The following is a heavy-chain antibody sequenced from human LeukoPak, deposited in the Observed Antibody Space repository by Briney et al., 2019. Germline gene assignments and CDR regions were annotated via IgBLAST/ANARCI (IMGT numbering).Heavy chain of an antibody. J-gene: IGHJ1*01. D-gene: IGHD6-13*01. Sequence: ASVKVSCKASGYIFINYYMHWVRQAPGQGLEWMGGIIPILGTANYAQKFQGRVTITADKSTSTAYMELSRLRSDDTAVYYCARGTRIAAALLRQPLHWGQGTLVTVSS. V-gene: IGHV1-69*10. CDR1: GYIFINYY. CDR3: ARGTRIAAALLRQPLH. CDR2: IIPILGTA.